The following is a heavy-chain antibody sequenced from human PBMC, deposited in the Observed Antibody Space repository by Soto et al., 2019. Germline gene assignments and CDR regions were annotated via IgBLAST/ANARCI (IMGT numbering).Heavy chain of an antibody. J-gene: IGHJ6*02. CDR1: GYTFTSYD. V-gene: IGHV1-8*01. Sequence: ASVKVSCKASGYTFTSYDINWVRQATGQGLEWMGWMNPNSGNTGYAQKFQGRVTMTRNTSISTAYMELSSLRSEDTAVYYCARAAAVAVAGTRGYYGMDVWGQGTTVTLFS. CDR3: ARAAAVAVAGTRGYYGMDV. D-gene: IGHD6-19*01. CDR2: MNPNSGNT.